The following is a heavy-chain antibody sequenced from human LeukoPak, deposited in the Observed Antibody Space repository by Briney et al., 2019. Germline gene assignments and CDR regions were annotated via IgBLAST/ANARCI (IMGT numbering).Heavy chain of an antibody. CDR3: ARDSGYSSSWYDGLDY. J-gene: IGHJ4*02. D-gene: IGHD6-13*01. CDR2: IYYSGST. CDR1: GGSISSYY. Sequence: PSETLSLTCTVSGGSISSYYWSWIRQPPGKGLEGIGYIYYSGSTNYNPSLKSLVTISVDTSKNQFSLKLSSVTAADTAVYYCARDSGYSSSWYDGLDYWGQGTLVTVSS. V-gene: IGHV4-59*01.